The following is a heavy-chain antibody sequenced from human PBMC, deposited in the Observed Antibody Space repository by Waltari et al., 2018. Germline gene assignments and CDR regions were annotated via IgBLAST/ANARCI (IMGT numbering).Heavy chain of an antibody. J-gene: IGHJ3*02. V-gene: IGHV4-59*11. Sequence: QVQLQESGPGLVKPSETLSLTCTVSGGSISSHYWSWIRQPPGKGLEWIGYIYDSGSANYIPSLRSRVTISVDTSKNQFSLKLSSVTAADTAVYYCARDPSGYVNDAFDIWGQGTMVTVSS. CDR2: IYDSGSA. CDR3: ARDPSGYVNDAFDI. CDR1: GGSISSHY. D-gene: IGHD5-12*01.